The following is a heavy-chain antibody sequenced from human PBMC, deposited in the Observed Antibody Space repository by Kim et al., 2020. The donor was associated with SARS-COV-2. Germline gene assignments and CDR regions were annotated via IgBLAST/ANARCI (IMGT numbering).Heavy chain of an antibody. D-gene: IGHD2-15*01. J-gene: IGHJ5*02. CDR3: ARYHSGGFYDH. CDR1: GFTFSSYG. V-gene: IGHV3-33*01. Sequence: GGSLRLSCVASGFTFSSYGMHWVRQAPGKGLEWVAVISYDGSNKYYADSVKGRFTVSRDNFKSTLYLQMNSLRAEDTAVYYCARYHSGGFYDHWGQGTL. CDR2: ISYDGSNK.